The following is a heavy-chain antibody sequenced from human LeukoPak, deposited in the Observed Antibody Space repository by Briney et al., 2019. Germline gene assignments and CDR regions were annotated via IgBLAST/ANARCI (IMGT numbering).Heavy chain of an antibody. CDR1: GFTFSSYS. V-gene: IGHV3-21*01. J-gene: IGHJ4*02. D-gene: IGHD1-20*01. CDR3: AREAYNWNLFDY. CDR2: ISSSGSYI. Sequence: PGGSLRLSCAASGFTFSSYSINWVRQAPGKGLEWVSSISSSGSYIYYADSVKGRFTTSRDNAKNSLYLQMNSLRAEDTAVYYCAREAYNWNLFDYWGQGTLVTVSS.